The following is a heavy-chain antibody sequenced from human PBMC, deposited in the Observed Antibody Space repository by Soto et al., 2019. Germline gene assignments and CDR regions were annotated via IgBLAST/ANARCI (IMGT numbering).Heavy chain of an antibody. J-gene: IGHJ6*02. CDR2: IYYSGST. V-gene: IGHV4-59*01. CDR1: GGSISSYY. CDR3: ARGSAXGIQLWLSTGRYYGMDV. Sequence: SETLSLTCTVSGGSISSYYWSWIRQPPGKGLEWIGYIYYSGSTNYNPSLKSRVTISVDTSKNQFSLKLSSVTAADTAVYYCARGSAXGIQLWLSTGRYYGMDVWGPGTTVTVSS. D-gene: IGHD5-18*01.